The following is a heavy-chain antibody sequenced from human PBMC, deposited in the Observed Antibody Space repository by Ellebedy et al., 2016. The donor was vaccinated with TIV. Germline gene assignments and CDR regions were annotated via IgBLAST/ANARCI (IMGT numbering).Heavy chain of an antibody. Sequence: GGSLRLSXAASGFIFSSYAMHWVRQAPGKGLEWVAVISYDGSNKYYADSVKGRFTISRDNSKNTLYLQMNSLRAEDTAVYYCAGRSGTYSDAFDIWGQGTMVTVSS. D-gene: IGHD1-26*01. CDR1: GFIFSSYA. V-gene: IGHV3-30-3*01. J-gene: IGHJ3*02. CDR3: AGRSGTYSDAFDI. CDR2: ISYDGSNK.